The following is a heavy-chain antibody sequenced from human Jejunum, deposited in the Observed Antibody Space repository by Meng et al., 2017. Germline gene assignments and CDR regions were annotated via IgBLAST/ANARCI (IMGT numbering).Heavy chain of an antibody. CDR1: GGSINTGDYY. CDR3: ARHPTGGYNYFDY. V-gene: IGHV4-30-4*01. D-gene: IGHD2-8*02. Sequence: QVQLQESGPGLVKPSQTLSLTCSVSGGSINTGDYYWSWIRQPPGKGLEWIAYIYYSGSSYSKSSLRSRVIISIDTSKNQFSLILSAVTAADTAVYYCARHPTGGYNYFDYWGQGTLVTVSS. J-gene: IGHJ4*02. CDR2: IYYSGSS.